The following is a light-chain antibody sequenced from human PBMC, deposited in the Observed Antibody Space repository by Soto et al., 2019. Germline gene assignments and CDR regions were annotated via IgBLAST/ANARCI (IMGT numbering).Light chain of an antibody. CDR3: QQSYYSPLT. J-gene: IGKJ4*01. CDR1: QSIGSY. CDR2: AAS. Sequence: DIQMTQSPSSLSASVGDRVTITCRASQSIGSYLNWYQQAPGRAPKCLISAASSLQSGVPSRFSGSGSGTDFSLTISSLQPEDFVTYFCQQSYYSPLTFGGGTKVEIK. V-gene: IGKV1-39*01.